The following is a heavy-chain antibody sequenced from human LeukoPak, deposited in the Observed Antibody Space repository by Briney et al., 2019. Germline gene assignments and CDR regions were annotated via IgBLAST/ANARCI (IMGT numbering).Heavy chain of an antibody. D-gene: IGHD6-19*01. Sequence: GRSLRLSCAASGFTFSSYGMHWVRQAPGKGLEWVAVIWYDGSNKYYADSVKGRFTISRDNSKNTLYLRMNSLRAEDTAVYYCARDNQYSSGWPDYWGQGTLVAVSS. CDR3: ARDNQYSSGWPDY. CDR1: GFTFSSYG. V-gene: IGHV3-33*01. CDR2: IWYDGSNK. J-gene: IGHJ4*02.